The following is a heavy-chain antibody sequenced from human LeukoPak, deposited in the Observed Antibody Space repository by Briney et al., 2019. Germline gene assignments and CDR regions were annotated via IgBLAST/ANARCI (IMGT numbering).Heavy chain of an antibody. D-gene: IGHD4-17*01. J-gene: IGHJ4*02. CDR2: ISGSGTST. CDR1: GFTFSTSA. V-gene: IGHV3-23*01. CDR3: TKGPRSIDY. Sequence: QTGGSLRLSCAASGFTFSTSAMSWVRQAPGKGPEWVSAISGSGTSTYYSDSVKGRFTISRDNSKHMLYLQMNSLRAEDTAVYYCTKGPRSIDYWGQGTLVTVSS.